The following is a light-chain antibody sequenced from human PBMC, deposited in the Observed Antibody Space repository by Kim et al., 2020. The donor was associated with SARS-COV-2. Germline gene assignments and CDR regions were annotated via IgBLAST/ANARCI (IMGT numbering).Light chain of an antibody. CDR1: SSDVGGYNY. CDR3: SSYTSSSTYV. J-gene: IGLJ1*01. Sequence: QSALTQPASVSGSPGQSITISCTGTSSDVGGYNYVSWYQQHPDKAPKLMIYDVSKRPSGVSNRFSGSKSGNTASLTISGLQAEDEADYYCSSYTSSSTYVFATGTKVTVL. CDR2: DVS. V-gene: IGLV2-14*01.